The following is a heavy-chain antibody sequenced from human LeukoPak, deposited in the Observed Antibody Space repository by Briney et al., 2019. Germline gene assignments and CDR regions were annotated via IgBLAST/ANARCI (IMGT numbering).Heavy chain of an antibody. V-gene: IGHV4-34*01. Sequence: SETLSLTCAVYGGSFSGYYWSWIRQHPGKGLEWIGEVNHSGSTNYNPSLKSRVTISVDTSKNQFSLKLNSVTAADTAVYYCARGRDIVVVPAARIGFDYWGQGTLVTVSS. CDR1: GGSFSGYY. CDR2: VNHSGST. CDR3: ARGRDIVVVPAARIGFDY. J-gene: IGHJ4*02. D-gene: IGHD2-2*01.